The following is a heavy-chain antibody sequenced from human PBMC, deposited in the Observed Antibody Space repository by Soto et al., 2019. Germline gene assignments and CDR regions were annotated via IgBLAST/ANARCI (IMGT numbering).Heavy chain of an antibody. Sequence: GGALRVSCAASVFSFRDYFMSWIRQAPGKGLEWVSYIGPYGNSIYYADSVKGRFTISRDDAKKSLYLHMNSLRVEDTALYYCARDDYTYGVYWGQGSLVTVSS. CDR3: ARDDYTYGVY. CDR2: IGPYGNSI. D-gene: IGHD3-3*01. CDR1: VFSFRDYF. J-gene: IGHJ4*02. V-gene: IGHV3-11*01.